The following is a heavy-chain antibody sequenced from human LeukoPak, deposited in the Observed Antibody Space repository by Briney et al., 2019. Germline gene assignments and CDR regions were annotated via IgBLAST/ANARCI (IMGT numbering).Heavy chain of an antibody. CDR1: GDSISSYSTYY. CDR2: MFDSGST. Sequence: SETLSLTCTVSGDSISSYSTYYWGWVRQPPGRGLEWIGSMFDSGSTHYNPSLKSRVTISVDTSNNQFSLRLSSVTAADTAVYYCARSRGYSYAHDYWGQGTLVTVSS. J-gene: IGHJ4*02. V-gene: IGHV4-39*01. CDR3: ARSRGYSYAHDY. D-gene: IGHD5-18*01.